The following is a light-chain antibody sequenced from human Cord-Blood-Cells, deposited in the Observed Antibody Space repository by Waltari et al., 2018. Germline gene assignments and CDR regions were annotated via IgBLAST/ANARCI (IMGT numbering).Light chain of an antibody. CDR3: QQYNSYSA. V-gene: IGKV1-5*03. CDR2: KAS. J-gene: IGKJ3*01. CDR1: QSISSW. Sequence: DTQMTQSPYTLSASVGDRVTITCRASQSISSWLAWYQQKPGKAPKLLIYKASSLESGVPSRFSGSGSGTEFTLTISSLQPDDFATYYCQQYNSYSAFGPGTKVDIK.